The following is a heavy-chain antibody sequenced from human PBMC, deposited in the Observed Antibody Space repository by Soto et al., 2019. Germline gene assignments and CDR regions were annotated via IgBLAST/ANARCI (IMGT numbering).Heavy chain of an antibody. CDR2: ISGSGGST. V-gene: IGHV3-23*01. J-gene: IGHJ3*02. CDR3: AKDRGDIVVVVAAKYDAFDI. D-gene: IGHD2-15*01. CDR1: GFTFSSYA. Sequence: GGSLRLSCAASGFTFSSYAMSWVRQAPGKGLEWVSAISGSGGSTYYADSVKGRFTISRDNSKNTLYLQMNSLRAEDTAVYYCAKDRGDIVVVVAAKYDAFDIWGQGTMVTVSS.